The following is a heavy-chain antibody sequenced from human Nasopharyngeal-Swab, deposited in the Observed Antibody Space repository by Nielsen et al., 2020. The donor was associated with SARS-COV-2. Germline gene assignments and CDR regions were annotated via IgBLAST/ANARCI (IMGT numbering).Heavy chain of an antibody. CDR3: ARDVVGATTTDAFDI. D-gene: IGHD1-26*01. Sequence: SETLSLTCAVSGGSISSSNWWSWVRQPPGKGLEWIGEIYHSGSTNYNPSLKSRVTISVGESKNQFSLKLSSVTAADTAVYFCARDVVGATTTDAFDIWGQGTMVTVSS. J-gene: IGHJ3*02. V-gene: IGHV4-4*02. CDR1: GGSISSSNW. CDR2: IYHSGST.